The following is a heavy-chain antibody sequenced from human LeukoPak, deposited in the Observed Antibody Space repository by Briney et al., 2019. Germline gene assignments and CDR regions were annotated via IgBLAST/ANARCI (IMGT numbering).Heavy chain of an antibody. J-gene: IGHJ4*02. CDR1: GYTLTELS. CDR3: ASHLIAARNFDY. D-gene: IGHD6-6*01. V-gene: IGHV1-24*01. CDR2: FDPEDGEI. Sequence: ASVKVSCKVSGYTLTELSMHWVRQAPGKGLEWMGGFDPEDGEIIYAQKFQGRVTMTEDTSTDTAYMELSSLRSEDTAVYYCASHLIAARNFDYWGQGTLVTVSS.